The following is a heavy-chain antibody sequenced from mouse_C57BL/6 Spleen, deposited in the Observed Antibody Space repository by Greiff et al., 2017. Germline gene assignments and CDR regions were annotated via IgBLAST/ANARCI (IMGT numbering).Heavy chain of an antibody. CDR2: IWSGGST. CDR3: ARNGLGRAWFAY. Sequence: QVQLKQSGPGLVQPSQSLSITCTVSGFSLTSYGVHWVRQSPGKGLEWLGVIWSGGSTDYNAAFISRLSISKDNSKSQVFFKMNSLQADDTAIYYCARNGLGRAWFAYWGQGTLVTVSA. V-gene: IGHV2-2*01. J-gene: IGHJ3*01. CDR1: GFSLTSYG. D-gene: IGHD4-1*01.